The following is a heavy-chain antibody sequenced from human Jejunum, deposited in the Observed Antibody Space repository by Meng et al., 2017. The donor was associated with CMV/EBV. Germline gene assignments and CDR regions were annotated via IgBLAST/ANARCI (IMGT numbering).Heavy chain of an antibody. CDR2: ISPTAST. V-gene: IGHV4-4*02. D-gene: IGHD2-2*02. J-gene: IGHJ4*02. Sequence: SSDYWWRWLRQPPGKGLEWIGDISPTASTRYNPSLESRVTMSIDRSKDQFSLKVTSVTAADTALYYCARGRCTRTLCSTGTFDYWGQGTLVTVSS. CDR3: ARGRCTRTLCSTGTFDY. CDR1: SSDYW.